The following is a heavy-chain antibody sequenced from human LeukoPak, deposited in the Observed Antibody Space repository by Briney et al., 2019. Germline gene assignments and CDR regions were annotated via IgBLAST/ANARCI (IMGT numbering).Heavy chain of an antibody. V-gene: IGHV4-38-2*02. CDR2: IYHSGST. CDR1: GGSISSYY. CDR3: ARIRKWAFDI. Sequence: SETLSLTCTVSGGSISSYYWGWIRQPPGKGLEWIGSIYHSGSTYYNPSLKSRVTISVDTSKNQFSLKLSSVTAADTAVYYCARIRKWAFDIWGQGTMVTVSS. D-gene: IGHD2-8*01. J-gene: IGHJ3*02.